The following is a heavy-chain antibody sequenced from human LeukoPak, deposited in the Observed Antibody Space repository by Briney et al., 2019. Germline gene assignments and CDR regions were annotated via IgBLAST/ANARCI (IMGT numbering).Heavy chain of an antibody. Sequence: GGSLRLSCAASGFTFDDYAMHWVRQAPGKGLEWVSGISWNSGSIGYADSVKGRFTISRDNAKNSLYLQINSLRAEDTALYYCAKDMRSRLGFADYWGQGTLVTVSS. CDR2: ISWNSGSI. CDR3: AKDMRSRLGFADY. CDR1: GFTFDDYA. D-gene: IGHD6-19*01. J-gene: IGHJ4*02. V-gene: IGHV3-9*01.